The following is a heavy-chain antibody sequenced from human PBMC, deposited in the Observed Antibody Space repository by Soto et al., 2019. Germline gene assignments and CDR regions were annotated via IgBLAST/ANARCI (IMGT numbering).Heavy chain of an antibody. D-gene: IGHD3-10*01. CDR2: INPNSGGT. CDR1: GYTFTGYY. Sequence: ASVKVSCKASGYTFTGYYMHWVRQAPGQGLEWMGWINPNSGGTNYAQKFQGRVTMTRDTSISTAYMELSRLRSDDTAVYYCARDQITMVRGVNYYYYYGMDVWGQGTTVTVSS. V-gene: IGHV1-2*02. J-gene: IGHJ6*02. CDR3: ARDQITMVRGVNYYYYYGMDV.